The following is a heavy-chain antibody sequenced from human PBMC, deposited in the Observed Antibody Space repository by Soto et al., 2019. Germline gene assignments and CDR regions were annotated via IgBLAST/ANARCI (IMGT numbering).Heavy chain of an antibody. CDR1: GGSVSSGSYY. V-gene: IGHV4-61*01. CDR2: IYYSGST. Sequence: SETLSLTCTVSGGSVSSGSYYWSWIRQPPGKELEWIGYIYYSGSTNYNPSLKSRVTISVDTSKNQFSLKLSSVTAADPAVYYCASFSVASDAFDIWGQGTMVTVSS. D-gene: IGHD5-12*01. J-gene: IGHJ3*02. CDR3: ASFSVASDAFDI.